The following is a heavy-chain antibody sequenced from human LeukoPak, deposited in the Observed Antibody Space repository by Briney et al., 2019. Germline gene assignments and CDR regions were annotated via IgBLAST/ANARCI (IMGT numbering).Heavy chain of an antibody. J-gene: IGHJ3*02. CDR2: INHSGST. V-gene: IGHV4-34*01. CDR3: ARDVRPLIHAFDI. CDR1: GGSFSGYY. Sequence: SETLSLTCAVYGGSFSGYYWSWIRQPPGKGLEWIGEINHSGSTNYNPSLKSRVTISVDTSKDQFSLNLNSVTAADTAVYYCARDVRPLIHAFDIWGQGTVVTVSS.